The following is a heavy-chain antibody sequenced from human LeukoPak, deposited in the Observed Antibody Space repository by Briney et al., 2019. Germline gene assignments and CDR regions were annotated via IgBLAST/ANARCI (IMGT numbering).Heavy chain of an antibody. CDR2: IIPILGIA. CDR1: GGTFSSYA. D-gene: IGHD1/OR15-1a*01. J-gene: IGHJ4*02. V-gene: IGHV1-69*04. CDR3: ARAPMGTAPLY. Sequence: ASVKVSCKASGGTFSSYAISWVRQAPGQGLEWMGRIIPILGIANYAQKFQGRVTLTRDTSISTAYMEVSSLRFDDTAFYYCARAPMGTAPLYWGQGTLVTVSS.